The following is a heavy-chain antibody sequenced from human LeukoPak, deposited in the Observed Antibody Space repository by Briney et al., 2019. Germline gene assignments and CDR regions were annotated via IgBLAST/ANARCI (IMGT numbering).Heavy chain of an antibody. V-gene: IGHV3-33*01. CDR1: GFSFGGYG. CDR2: TAYDRNRA. J-gene: IGHJ4*02. D-gene: IGHD1-14*01. Sequence: GGSLRLSCAGSGFSFGGYGMHWFRQTPGKGREWVAVTAYDRNRAFYADSVKGRFTISRDNAKNTMSVQMDDQRAEDTAVYYCTRYNNDHFDYWGQGTLVTVSA. CDR3: TRYNNDHFDY.